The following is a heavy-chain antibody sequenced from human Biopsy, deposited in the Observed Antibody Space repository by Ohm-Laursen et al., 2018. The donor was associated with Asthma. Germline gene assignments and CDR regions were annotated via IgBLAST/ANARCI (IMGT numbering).Heavy chain of an antibody. J-gene: IGHJ5*02. Sequence: ASVKVSCKASGGTFGNYAISWVRQALGQGIEWMGWISGYNGVTKFAQNVTGRLRLATDTSTSTVYMELRSLTSDHTAVYYCVRDKVVVVPGSKGPTNWCDPWGQGTLVTVSS. CDR2: ISGYNGVT. V-gene: IGHV1-18*01. CDR3: VRDKVVVVPGSKGPTNWCDP. CDR1: GGTFGNYA. D-gene: IGHD2-15*01.